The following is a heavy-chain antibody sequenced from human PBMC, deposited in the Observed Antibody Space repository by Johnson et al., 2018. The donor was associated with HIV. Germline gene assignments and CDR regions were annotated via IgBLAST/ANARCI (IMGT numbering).Heavy chain of an antibody. D-gene: IGHD6-19*01. J-gene: IGHJ3*02. Sequence: RLVESGGGLVKPGGSLRLSCAASGFTFSSYAMHWVRQAPGKGLEWVAVISYDGSNRFYADSVKGRFTISRDKAKNSRHMQMNSLRAEDTAGYYCARGGAGTNAFDIWGQGTMVTVSS. CDR2: ISYDGSNR. CDR1: GFTFSSYA. V-gene: IGHV3-30-3*01. CDR3: ARGGAGTNAFDI.